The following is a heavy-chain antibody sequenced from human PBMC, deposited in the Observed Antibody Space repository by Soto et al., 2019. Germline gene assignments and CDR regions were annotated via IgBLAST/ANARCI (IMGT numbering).Heavy chain of an antibody. CDR2: IYPGDSDT. D-gene: IGHD5-18*01. V-gene: IGHV5-51*01. Sequence: GESLKISCQGSGNSFTTYWIAWVRQMPGKGLEWMGIIYPGDSDTRHSPSFQGQVTISADKSISTAYLQWSSLKASDTAMYYCARQGYSYGYDYWGQGTQVTVSS. CDR3: ARQGYSYGYDY. CDR1: GNSFTTYW. J-gene: IGHJ4*02.